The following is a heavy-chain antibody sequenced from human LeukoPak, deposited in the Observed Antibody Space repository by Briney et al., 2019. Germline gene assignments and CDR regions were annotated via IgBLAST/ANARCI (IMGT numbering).Heavy chain of an antibody. V-gene: IGHV4-38-2*02. D-gene: IGHD2-8*02. J-gene: IGHJ6*03. CDR2: IYHSGST. CDR1: GYSISSGYY. Sequence: SETLSLTCTVSGYSISSGYYWGWIRQPPGKGLEWIGSIYHSGSTYYNPSLKSRVTISVDTSKNQFSLKLSSVTAADTAVYYCARVSGRNTPRGYYYYMDVWGKGTTATVSS. CDR3: ARVSGRNTPRGYYYYMDV.